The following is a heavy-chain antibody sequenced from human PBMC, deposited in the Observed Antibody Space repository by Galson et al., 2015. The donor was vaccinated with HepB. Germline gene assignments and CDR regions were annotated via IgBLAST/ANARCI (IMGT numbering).Heavy chain of an antibody. D-gene: IGHD6-13*01. CDR2: TYYRSKWYT. J-gene: IGHJ5*02. V-gene: IGHV6-1*01. CDR3: ARVEQQVVPTGWFDP. Sequence: CAISGDSVSSHSAAWNWIRQSPSRGFEWLGRTYYRSKWYTDYAISVQGRITINPDTSRNQFSLQLNSVTPNDTAVYYWARVEQQVVPTGWFDPWGQGTLVTVSS. CDR1: GDSVSSHSAA.